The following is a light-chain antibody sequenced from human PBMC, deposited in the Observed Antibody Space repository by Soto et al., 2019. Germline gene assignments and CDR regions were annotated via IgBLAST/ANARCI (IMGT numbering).Light chain of an antibody. Sequence: EIVMTQSPTTLSVSPGERATLSCRASQSVDSNLAWYQQKPGQAPRLLIYGPSARAPGVPARFSGSGSGTEFTFTIRRLEAEDFAVFYCQEYHKWPPSTFGQGTRVEIK. CDR3: QEYHKWPPST. J-gene: IGKJ1*01. V-gene: IGKV3-15*01. CDR1: QSVDSN. CDR2: GPS.